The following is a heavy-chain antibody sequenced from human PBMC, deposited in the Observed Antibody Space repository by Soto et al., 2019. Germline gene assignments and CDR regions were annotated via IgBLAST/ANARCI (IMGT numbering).Heavy chain of an antibody. CDR1: GDSVSSNSAA. V-gene: IGHV6-1*01. D-gene: IGHD3-3*01. Sequence: SQTLSLTCAISGDSVSSNSAAWNWIRQSPSRGLEWLGRTYYRSKWYNDYAVSVKSRITINPDTSKNQFSLQLNSATPEDTAVYYCARVEGLVLRLSHGMDVWGQGTTVTVSS. J-gene: IGHJ6*02. CDR2: TYYRSKWYN. CDR3: ARVEGLVLRLSHGMDV.